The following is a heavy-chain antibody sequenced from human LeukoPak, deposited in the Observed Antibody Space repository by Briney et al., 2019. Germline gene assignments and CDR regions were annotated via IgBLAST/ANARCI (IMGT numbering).Heavy chain of an antibody. CDR3: ARPTVTGDTPCAFDI. CDR1: GGSFSGYY. V-gene: IGHV4-34*01. Sequence: SETLSLTCAVYGGSFSGYYWSWIRQPPGKGLEWIGEINHSGSTNYNPSLKSRVTISVDTSKNQFSLKLSSVTAADTAVYYCARPTVTGDTPCAFDIWGQGTMVTVSS. D-gene: IGHD4-17*01. J-gene: IGHJ3*02. CDR2: INHSGST.